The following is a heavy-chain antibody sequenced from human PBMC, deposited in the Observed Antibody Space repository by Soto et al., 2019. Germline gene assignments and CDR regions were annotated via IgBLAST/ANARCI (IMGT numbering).Heavy chain of an antibody. Sequence: SETLSLTCSVSGASVTRDGNCWTWIRQPPGKGLEFVASIYHGGSTFYNPSLRSRVTISLDRSKNQFSLKLTSVTAADAAVYYCATRRDGYKHFDYWGQGTLVTVSS. D-gene: IGHD5-12*01. CDR2: IYHGGST. CDR3: ATRRDGYKHFDY. J-gene: IGHJ4*02. CDR1: GASVTRDGNC. V-gene: IGHV4-30-2*01.